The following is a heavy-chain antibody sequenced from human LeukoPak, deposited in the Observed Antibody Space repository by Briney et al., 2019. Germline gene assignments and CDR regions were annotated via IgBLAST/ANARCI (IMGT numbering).Heavy chain of an antibody. J-gene: IGHJ6*03. V-gene: IGHV1-8*01. CDR1: GYTFTSYD. Sequence: ASVKVSCKASGYTFTSYDINWVRQATGQGLEWMGWMNPNSGNTSYAQKFQGRVTMTRNTSISTAYMELSSLRSEDTAVFYCEKMSTVYYYYMDVWGKGTTVTISS. CDR2: MNPNSGNT. D-gene: IGHD2-2*01. CDR3: EKMSTVYYYYMDV.